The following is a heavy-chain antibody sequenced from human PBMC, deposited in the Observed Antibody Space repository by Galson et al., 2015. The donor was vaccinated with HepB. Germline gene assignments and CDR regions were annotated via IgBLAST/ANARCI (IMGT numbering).Heavy chain of an antibody. J-gene: IGHJ4*02. CDR2: FDPEDGET. D-gene: IGHD2-15*01. V-gene: IGHV1-24*01. CDR1: GYTLTELS. Sequence: SVKVSCKVSGYTLTELSMHWVRQAPGKGLEWMGGFDPEDGETIYAQKFQGRVTMTEDTSTDTAYMELSSLRSEDTAVYYCATRSGYCSGGSCYLYYFDYWGQGTLVTVSS. CDR3: ATRSGYCSGGSCYLYYFDY.